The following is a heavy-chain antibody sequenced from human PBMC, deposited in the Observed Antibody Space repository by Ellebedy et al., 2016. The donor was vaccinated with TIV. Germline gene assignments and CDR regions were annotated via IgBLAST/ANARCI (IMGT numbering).Heavy chain of an antibody. CDR2: VFYTGST. Sequence: MPSETLSLTCTVSRGSIISTGYYRTWIRQTPGKGLDWVGSVFYTGSTYYNPSLKSRLTISVDTSKNQFSLRLTAVTAADTAVYYCAPMPTTVVAAATVDFWGRGTLVAVSS. V-gene: IGHV4-39*01. D-gene: IGHD6-19*01. J-gene: IGHJ4*02. CDR3: APMPTTVVAAATVDF. CDR1: RGSIISTGYY.